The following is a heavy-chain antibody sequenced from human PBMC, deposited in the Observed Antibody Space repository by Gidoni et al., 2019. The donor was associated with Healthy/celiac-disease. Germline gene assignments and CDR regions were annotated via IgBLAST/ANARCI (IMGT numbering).Heavy chain of an antibody. Sequence: EVQLVESGGGLVKPGGSLRLSCAASGFTFSSYSMNWVRQAPGKGLEWVSSISSSSSYIYYADSVKGRFTISRDNAKNSLYLQMNSLRAEDTAVYYCARSSEENGEYYYYYMDVWGKGTTVTVSS. D-gene: IGHD3-10*01. CDR2: ISSSSSYI. CDR3: ARSSEENGEYYYYYMDV. CDR1: GFTFSSYS. V-gene: IGHV3-21*01. J-gene: IGHJ6*03.